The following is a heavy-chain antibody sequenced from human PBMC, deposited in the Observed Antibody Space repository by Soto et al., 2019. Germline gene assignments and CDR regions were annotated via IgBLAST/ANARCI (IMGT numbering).Heavy chain of an antibody. Sequence: GASVKVSCKASGYTFTSYYMHWVRQAPGQGLEWMGIINPSGGSTSYAQKFQGRVTMTRDTSTSTVYMELSSLRSEDTAVYYCARDSGYCISTICYWRRAYGMDVWGQGTTVTVSS. CDR3: ARDSGYCISTICYWRRAYGMDV. CDR1: GYTFTSYY. J-gene: IGHJ6*02. D-gene: IGHD2-2*01. V-gene: IGHV1-46*01. CDR2: INPSGGST.